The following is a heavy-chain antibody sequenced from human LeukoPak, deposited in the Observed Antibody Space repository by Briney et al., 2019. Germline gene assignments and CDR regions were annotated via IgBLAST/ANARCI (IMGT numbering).Heavy chain of an antibody. V-gene: IGHV3-23*01. CDR3: AKFGSGNNAPFEF. CDR2: ISGMGDRT. D-gene: IGHD1-26*01. CDR1: GFTFTSYG. Sequence: GGTLSLSCAASGFTFTSYGMSWVRQAPGKGLEWVSAISGMGDRTYYADSVKGRFTISRDNSKITLYLQMNSLRADDTAVYYCAKFGSGNNAPFEFWGQGTLVTVSS. J-gene: IGHJ4*02.